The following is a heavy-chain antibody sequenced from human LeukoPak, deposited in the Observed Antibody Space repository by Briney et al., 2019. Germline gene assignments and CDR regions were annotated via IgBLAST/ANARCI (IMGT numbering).Heavy chain of an antibody. CDR1: GFTVSSND. CDR2: ISGSGGST. D-gene: IGHD3-22*01. V-gene: IGHV3-23*01. J-gene: IGHJ4*02. Sequence: PGGSLRLSCAASGFTVSSNDMSWVRQAPGKGLEWVSAISGSGGSTYYADSVKGRFTISRDNSKNTLYLQMNSLRAEDTAVYYCAKSSGYYYGGPVYYFDYWGQGTLVTVSS. CDR3: AKSSGYYYGGPVYYFDY.